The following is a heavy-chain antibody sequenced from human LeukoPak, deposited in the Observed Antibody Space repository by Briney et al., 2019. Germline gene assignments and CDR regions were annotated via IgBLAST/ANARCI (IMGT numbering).Heavy chain of an antibody. D-gene: IGHD5-18*01. CDR2: INPSGGST. Sequence: ASAKVSCKASGYTFTSYYIHWVRQAPGQGLEWMGIINPSGGSTNYAQKFQGRVTMTRDTSTSTVYMELSSLKSEDTAVYYCAREDTAMVNVDYWGQGTLVTVSS. V-gene: IGHV1-46*01. CDR1: GYTFTSYY. J-gene: IGHJ4*02. CDR3: AREDTAMVNVDY.